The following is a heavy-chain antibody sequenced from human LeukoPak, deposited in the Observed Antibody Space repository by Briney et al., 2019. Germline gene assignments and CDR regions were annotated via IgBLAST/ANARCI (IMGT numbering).Heavy chain of an antibody. CDR3: AKVRDYYYYGIDV. Sequence: GGSLRLSCAASGFTFSSYAMSWVRQAPGKGLEWVSAISATGGSTYYADSVKGRFTISRDNSKNTLYLQMNSLRAEDTAVHYCAKVRDYYYYGIDVWGQGTTVTVSS. CDR2: ISATGGST. V-gene: IGHV3-23*01. CDR1: GFTFSSYA. J-gene: IGHJ6*02.